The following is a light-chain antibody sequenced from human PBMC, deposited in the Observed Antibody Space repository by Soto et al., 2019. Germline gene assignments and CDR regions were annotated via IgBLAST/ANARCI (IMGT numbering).Light chain of an antibody. CDR1: SSDIGGYNY. V-gene: IGLV2-14*01. CDR3: SSYTSSSTVL. CDR2: DVS. J-gene: IGLJ2*01. Sequence: QSALTQPASVSGSPGQSITVSCTGTSSDIGGYNYVSWYQQHPGKAPKLMIYDVSDRPSGGSNRFSGSTSGNTASLTISGLQDEEEDDYYCSSYTSSSTVLFGGGTKVTVL.